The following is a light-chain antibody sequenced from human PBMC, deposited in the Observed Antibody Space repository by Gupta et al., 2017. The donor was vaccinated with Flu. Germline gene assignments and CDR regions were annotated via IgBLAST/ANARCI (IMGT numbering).Light chain of an antibody. CDR2: WAS. Sequence: EIVMTPSPDSLAVSLGERATINCKSSQSVLYSSNNKNYLACYQQKPGQPPKLLIYWASTRESGVPHRFSGSGSGTDFTLTISILQAEDVAVYYCQQYYSGRAFGQGTKVEIK. CDR3: QQYYSGRA. CDR1: QSVLYSSNNKNY. V-gene: IGKV4-1*01. J-gene: IGKJ1*01.